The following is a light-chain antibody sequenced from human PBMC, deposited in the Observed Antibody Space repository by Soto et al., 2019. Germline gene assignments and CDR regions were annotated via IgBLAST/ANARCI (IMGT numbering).Light chain of an antibody. V-gene: IGKV3-15*01. CDR2: GAS. J-gene: IGKJ5*01. CDR3: QQYNNWPPVT. Sequence: EIVMTQSPATLSVSRGERATLSCRASQSVGSNLAWYQQKAGQAPRLLIYGASTRATGIPARFSGSGSGTEFTLTISSLQSEDFALYYCQQYNNWPPVTFGQGTRLEIK. CDR1: QSVGSN.